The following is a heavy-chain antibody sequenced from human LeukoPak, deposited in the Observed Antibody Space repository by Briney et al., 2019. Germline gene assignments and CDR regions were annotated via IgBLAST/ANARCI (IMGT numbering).Heavy chain of an antibody. CDR3: ARDQWDDSSGYLPDLFDY. J-gene: IGHJ4*02. D-gene: IGHD3-22*01. CDR1: GFTFSTYS. CDR2: ISSSGSYI. Sequence: GGSLRLSCAASGFTFSTYSMNWVRQAPGKGLEWVSSISSSGSYIYYADSVRGRFTISRDNAKHSLYLQMNCLRAEDTAVYYCARDQWDDSSGYLPDLFDYWGQGTLVTVSS. V-gene: IGHV3-21*01.